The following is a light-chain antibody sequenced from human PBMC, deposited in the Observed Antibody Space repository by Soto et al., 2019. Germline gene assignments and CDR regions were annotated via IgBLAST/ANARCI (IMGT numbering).Light chain of an antibody. CDR2: NND. CDR1: SSSIGTNT. V-gene: IGLV1-44*01. Sequence: QSVLTQPPSASGTPGQRVTISCSGSSSSIGTNTVVTWYQLLPGTAPKLLIYNNDHRPSGVPDRFAGSKSGTSASLAISGLQAADEAEYYCAAWDDSLNGWVFGGGTKLTVL. J-gene: IGLJ3*02. CDR3: AAWDDSLNGWV.